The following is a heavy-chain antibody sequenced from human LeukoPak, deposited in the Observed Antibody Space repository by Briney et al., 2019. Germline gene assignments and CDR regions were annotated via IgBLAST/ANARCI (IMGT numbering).Heavy chain of an antibody. D-gene: IGHD6-19*01. J-gene: IGHJ4*02. CDR1: RGSISSSDYY. CDR3: ASGSSNSGWYPFLVS. CDR2: MYYSGRT. V-gene: IGHV4-39*02. Sequence: PSETLSLTCTVSRGSISSSDYYWGWIRQPPGKGLEWIGSMYYSGRTDYHTSLKSRVSISVDPSKTRFFLKLRSVTAADTAVYYCASGSSNSGWYPFLVSWGQGTLVTVSS.